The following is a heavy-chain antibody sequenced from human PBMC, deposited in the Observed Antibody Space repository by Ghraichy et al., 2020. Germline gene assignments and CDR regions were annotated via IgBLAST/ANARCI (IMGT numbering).Heavy chain of an antibody. CDR2: IYYSGST. D-gene: IGHD3-10*01. CDR3: ARDHHQGNGEYYYGMDV. CDR1: GGSISSGGYY. V-gene: IGHV4-31*03. J-gene: IGHJ6*02. Sequence: TLSLTCTVSGGSISSGGYYWSWIRQHPGKGLEWIGYIYYSGSTYYNPSLKSRVTISVDTSKNQFSLKLSSVTAADTAVYYCARDHHQGNGEYYYGMDVWGQGTTVTVSS.